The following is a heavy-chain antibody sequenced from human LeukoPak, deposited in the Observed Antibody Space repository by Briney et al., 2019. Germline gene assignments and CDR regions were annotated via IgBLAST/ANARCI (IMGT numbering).Heavy chain of an antibody. Sequence: SETLSLTCTVSGGSINSYYWSWIRQPPGKGLEWIGYIYYSGSTNYNPPLKSRVTISVDTSKNQFSLKLSSVTAADTAVYYCASGYTYGWYYFDYWGQGTLVTVSS. CDR3: ASGYTYGWYYFDY. J-gene: IGHJ4*02. D-gene: IGHD5-18*01. CDR2: IYYSGST. CDR1: GGSINSYY. V-gene: IGHV4-59*01.